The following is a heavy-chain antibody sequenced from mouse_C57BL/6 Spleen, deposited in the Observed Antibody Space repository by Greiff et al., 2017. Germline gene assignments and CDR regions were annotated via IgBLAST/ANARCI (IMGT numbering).Heavy chain of an antibody. D-gene: IGHD1-1*01. J-gene: IGHJ2*01. CDR2: IDPANGNT. CDR3: ARGTTVVATIDY. V-gene: IGHV14-3*01. Sequence: EVMLVESVAELVRPGASVKLSCTASGFNIKNTYMHWVKQRPEQGLEWIGRIDPANGNTKYAPKFQGKATITADTSSNTAYLQLSSLTSEDTAIYYCARGTTVVATIDYWGQGTTLTVSS. CDR1: GFNIKNTY.